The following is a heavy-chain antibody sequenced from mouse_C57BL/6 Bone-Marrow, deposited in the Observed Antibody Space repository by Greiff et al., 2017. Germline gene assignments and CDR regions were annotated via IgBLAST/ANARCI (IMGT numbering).Heavy chain of an antibody. V-gene: IGHV1-19*01. CDR3: ARMEFYPGFAY. CDR2: INPYNGGT. Sequence: VQLQQSGPVLVKPGASVKMSCKASGYTFTDYYMNWVKQSHGKSLEWIGVINPYNGGTSYNQKFKGKATLTVDKSSSTAYMELNSLTSEDSAVYYGARMEFYPGFAYWGQGTLVTVSA. J-gene: IGHJ3*01. CDR1: GYTFTDYY.